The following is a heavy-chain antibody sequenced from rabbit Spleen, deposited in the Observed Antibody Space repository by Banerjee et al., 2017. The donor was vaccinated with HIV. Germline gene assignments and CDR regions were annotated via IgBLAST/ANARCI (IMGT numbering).Heavy chain of an antibody. CDR3: VRDTWHFNL. CDR1: GFDFSNYG. D-gene: IGHD3-1*01. CDR2: IDPVFGST. J-gene: IGHJ4*01. Sequence: QLKETGGGLVQPGGSLKLSCKASGFDFSNYGVTWVRQAPGRGLEWIGYIDPVFGSTYYATWVNGRFTISSHNAQNTLYLQLNSLTAADTATYFCVRDTWHFNLWGQGTLVTVS. V-gene: IGHV1S7*01.